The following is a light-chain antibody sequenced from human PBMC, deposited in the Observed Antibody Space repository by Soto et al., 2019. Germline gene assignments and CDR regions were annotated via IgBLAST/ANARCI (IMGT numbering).Light chain of an antibody. CDR3: QQTNSFPYT. CDR2: KAS. J-gene: IGKJ2*01. CDR1: QVISTW. Sequence: DIQMTQSPSSVSASIGDRVTITCRASQVISTWLVWYQQKPGKAPKLLIYKASTLQSVAPSRFSGSGSATEFTLTISRLQPEDFANSQCQQTNSFPYTFGQGKKLEIK. V-gene: IGKV1D-12*01.